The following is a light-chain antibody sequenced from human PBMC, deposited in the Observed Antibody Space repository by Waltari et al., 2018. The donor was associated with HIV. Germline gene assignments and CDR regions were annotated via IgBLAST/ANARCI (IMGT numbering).Light chain of an antibody. Sequence: SYELTQPPSVSVSPGQTASVTCSGAQLWNMYSWWYLQKPGQSPVLVIYQDNKRPSGIPERFSGSNSGNTATLTISGTQAMDEADYYCQAWDSGTGVVFGGGTKLTVL. CDR1: QLWNMY. CDR2: QDN. J-gene: IGLJ2*01. CDR3: QAWDSGTGVV. V-gene: IGLV3-1*01.